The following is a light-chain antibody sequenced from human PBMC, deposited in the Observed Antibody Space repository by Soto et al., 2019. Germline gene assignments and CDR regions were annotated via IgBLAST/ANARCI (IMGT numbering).Light chain of an antibody. Sequence: IHLTQSTSSLSGSVVDIAATTCPASPTISSSLSWYQQQPGKAPKLLIYKASTLKSGVPSRFSGSGSGTEFALTISSLQPDDFANSYCQHYNSYSEAFGQGTKVDIK. CDR2: KAS. CDR3: QHYNSYSEA. V-gene: IGKV1-5*03. J-gene: IGKJ1*01. CDR1: PTISSS.